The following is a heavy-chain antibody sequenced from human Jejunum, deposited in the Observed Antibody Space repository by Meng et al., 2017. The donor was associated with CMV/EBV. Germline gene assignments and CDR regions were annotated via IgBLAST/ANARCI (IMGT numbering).Heavy chain of an antibody. J-gene: IGHJ4*02. CDR2: LIAVFDKT. CDR1: GGSFSTHT. D-gene: IGHD1-14*01. CDR3: ARGRRNEPLFDY. Sequence: QVQLVQSGAEVKKPGSSVKVACKTSGGSFSTHTFSWGRQAPGQGLEWMGGLIAVFDKTKAAPRFQDRVTFTADESTSTAYMELSSLTFDDTAVYFCARGRRNEPLFDYWGQGTLVTVSS. V-gene: IGHV1-69*01.